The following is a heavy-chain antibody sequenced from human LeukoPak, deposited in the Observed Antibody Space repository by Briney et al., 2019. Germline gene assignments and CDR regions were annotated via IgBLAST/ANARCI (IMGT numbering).Heavy chain of an antibody. CDR1: GGSIPSGDYY. CDR3: ARSSGHYSQFDY. V-gene: IGHV4-30-4*08. Sequence: PSQTLSLTCTVSGGSIPSGDYYWSWIRQPPGKGLEWIGYIYYIETTYYNPSLTSRVTISVHTSKNQFSLKLSSVTAADTAVYYCARSSGHYSQFDYWGQGTLVTVSS. D-gene: IGHD3-22*01. J-gene: IGHJ4*02. CDR2: IYYIETT.